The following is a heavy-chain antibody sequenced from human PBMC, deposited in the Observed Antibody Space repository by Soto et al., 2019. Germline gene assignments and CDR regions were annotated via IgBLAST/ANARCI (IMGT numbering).Heavy chain of an antibody. CDR3: ARDYDILTGDDI. D-gene: IGHD3-9*01. CDR1: GGSISRGDYY. CDR2: IYYSGST. Sequence: SETLSLTCTVSGGSISRGDYYWSWIRQPPGKGLEWIGYIYYSGSTYYNPSLKSRVTISVDTSKNQFSLKLSSVTAADTVVYYCARDYDILTGDDIWGQGTMVTVSS. J-gene: IGHJ3*02. V-gene: IGHV4-30-4*01.